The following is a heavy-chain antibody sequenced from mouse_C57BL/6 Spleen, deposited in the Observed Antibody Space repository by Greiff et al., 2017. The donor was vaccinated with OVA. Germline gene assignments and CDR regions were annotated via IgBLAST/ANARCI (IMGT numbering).Heavy chain of an antibody. D-gene: IGHD2-2*01. J-gene: IGHJ4*01. CDR2: INPDSSTI. V-gene: IGHV4-1*01. Sequence: AAAAVDFSRYWMSWVRRAPGKGLEWIGEINPDSSTINYAPSLKDKFIISRDNAKNTLYLQMSKVRSEDTALYYCARWGYDPHYAMDYWGQGTSVTVSS. CDR1: AVDFSRYW. CDR3: ARWGYDPHYAMDY.